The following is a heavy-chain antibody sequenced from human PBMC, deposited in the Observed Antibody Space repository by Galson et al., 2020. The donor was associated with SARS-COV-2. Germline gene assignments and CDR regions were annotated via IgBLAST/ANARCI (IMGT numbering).Heavy chain of an antibody. CDR3: ARVSRITIFGVVITPSYFDL. CDR1: GGSISSGSYY. J-gene: IGHJ2*01. D-gene: IGHD3-3*01. Sequence: SETLSLTCTVSGGSISSGSYYCSWNRQPAGKGLEWHGHIYTSGRTNYNPSLKSRVTISIDTSKNQFSLKLSSVTAADTAVYYCARVSRITIFGVVITPSYFDLWGRGTLVTVSS. V-gene: IGHV4-61*09. CDR2: IYTSGRT.